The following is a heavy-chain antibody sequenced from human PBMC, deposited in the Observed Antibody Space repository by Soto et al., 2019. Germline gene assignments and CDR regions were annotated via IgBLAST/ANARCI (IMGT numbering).Heavy chain of an antibody. CDR3: ATRNWGSGWYRGDAFDI. Sequence: EVQLLESGGGLVQPGGSLRLSCAASGFTFSSYAMSWVRQAPGKGLEWVSAISGSGGSTYYADSVKGRFTISRDNSKNTLYLQMNSLRAEDTAVYYCATRNWGSGWYRGDAFDIWGQGTMVTVSS. CDR1: GFTFSSYA. CDR2: ISGSGGST. V-gene: IGHV3-23*01. D-gene: IGHD6-19*01. J-gene: IGHJ3*02.